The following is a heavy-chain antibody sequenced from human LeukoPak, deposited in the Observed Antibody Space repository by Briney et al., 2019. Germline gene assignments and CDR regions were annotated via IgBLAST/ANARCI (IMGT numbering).Heavy chain of an antibody. CDR2: IYHSGST. Sequence: SETLSLTCTVSGGSISSSSYYWGWIRQPPGKGLEWIGYIYHSGSTNYNPSLKSRVTISVDTSKSQFSLKLTSVTAADTAVYYCARRRYTSGYLDYWGQGTLVTVSS. D-gene: IGHD3-22*01. J-gene: IGHJ4*02. CDR3: ARRRYTSGYLDY. V-gene: IGHV4-61*05. CDR1: GGSISSSSYY.